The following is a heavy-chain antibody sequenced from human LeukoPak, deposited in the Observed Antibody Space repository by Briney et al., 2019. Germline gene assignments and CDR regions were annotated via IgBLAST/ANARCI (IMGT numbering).Heavy chain of an antibody. CDR2: FDPEDGET. J-gene: IGHJ3*02. CDR1: GYTLTELS. V-gene: IGHV1-24*01. D-gene: IGHD7-27*01. Sequence: ASVKVSCKVSGYTLTELSMHWVRQAPGKGLEWMGGFDPEDGETIYAQKFQGRVTMTEDTSTDTAYMELSSLRSEDTAVYYCATVPIHWGWNAFGIWGQGTMVTVSS. CDR3: ATVPIHWGWNAFGI.